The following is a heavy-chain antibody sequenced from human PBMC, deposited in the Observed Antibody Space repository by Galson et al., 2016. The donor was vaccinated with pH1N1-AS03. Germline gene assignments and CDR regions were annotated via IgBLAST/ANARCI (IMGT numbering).Heavy chain of an antibody. CDR3: ARSRSPDYYDSSTYRPDAFDI. CDR1: GFTFSSYC. V-gene: IGHV3-21*01. Sequence: SLRLSCAASGFTFSSYCMNWVRQAPGKGLEWVSSISSSGNYKYYADSVKGRFTVSRDNAMNSLYLQMNSLRAEDTALYYCARSRSPDYYDSSTYRPDAFDIWGQGTMVTVSS. CDR2: ISSSGNYK. J-gene: IGHJ3*02. D-gene: IGHD3-22*01.